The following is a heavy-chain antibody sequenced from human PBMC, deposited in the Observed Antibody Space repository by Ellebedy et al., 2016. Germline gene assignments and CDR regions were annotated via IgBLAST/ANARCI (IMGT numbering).Heavy chain of an antibody. J-gene: IGHJ4*02. Sequence: GGSLRLSXAASGFTFSTYTMKWVRQAPGKGLEWVSSISSSSSYIYYADSVKGRFTISRDNAKNSLYLQMNSLRAEDTAVYYCARAHYYDNSGYQGYWGQGTLVTVSS. D-gene: IGHD3-22*01. V-gene: IGHV3-21*01. CDR2: ISSSSSYI. CDR1: GFTFSTYT. CDR3: ARAHYYDNSGYQGY.